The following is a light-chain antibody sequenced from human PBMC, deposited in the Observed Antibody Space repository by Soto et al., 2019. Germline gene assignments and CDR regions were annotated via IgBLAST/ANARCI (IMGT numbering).Light chain of an antibody. CDR1: QSVSNN. J-gene: IGKJ5*01. V-gene: IGKV3-15*01. CDR3: QQRSNWPPIT. CDR2: GAS. Sequence: EIVMTQSPATLSVSPGESATLSCRASQSVSNNLTWYQQKPGQPPRLLIYGASTRATGVPARFSGSGSGTEFTLTISRLQSEDFAVYYCQQRSNWPPITFGQGTRLEIK.